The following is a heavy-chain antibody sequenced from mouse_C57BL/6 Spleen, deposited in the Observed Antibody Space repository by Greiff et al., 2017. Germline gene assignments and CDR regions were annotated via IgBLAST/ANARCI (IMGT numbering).Heavy chain of an antibody. V-gene: IGHV1-53*01. CDR3: ARSGYYGSSPYYFDY. J-gene: IGHJ2*01. D-gene: IGHD1-1*01. CDR2: INPSNGGT. CDR1: GYTFTSYW. Sequence: QVQLQQPGTELVKPGASVKLSCKASGYTFTSYWMHWVKQRPGQGLEWIGNINPSNGGTNYNEKFKSKATLTVDKSSSTAYMQLSSLTYEDSAVYDCARSGYYGSSPYYFDYWGQGTTLTVSS.